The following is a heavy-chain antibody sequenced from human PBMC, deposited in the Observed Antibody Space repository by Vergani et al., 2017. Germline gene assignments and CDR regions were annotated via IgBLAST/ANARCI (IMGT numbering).Heavy chain of an antibody. V-gene: IGHV1-18*01. D-gene: IGHD1-26*01. J-gene: IGHJ3*02. Sequence: QVQLVQSGAEVKKPGASVKVSCKASGYTFTSYGISWVRQAPGQGLEWMGWISAYNGNTNYAQKLQGRVTMTTDTSTSTAYMELSRLRSDDTAVYYCARIPGGVGATFILAFDIWGQGTMVTVSS. CDR2: ISAYNGNT. CDR3: ARIPGGVGATFILAFDI. CDR1: GYTFTSYG.